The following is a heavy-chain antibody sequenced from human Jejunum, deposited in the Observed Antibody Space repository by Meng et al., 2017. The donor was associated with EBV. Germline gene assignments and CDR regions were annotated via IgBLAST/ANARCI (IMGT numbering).Heavy chain of an antibody. CDR2: IYGDGRT. J-gene: IGHJ4*02. Sequence: EVQLGGSGGGLIPPGGSLRLSCAASGFNVRSSYMSWVRQAPGKGLEWVSVIYGDGRTYYADSVKGRFTISRDSSKNTIYLQMNSLRVDDTALYYCARKYGGDYWGQGTLVTVSS. D-gene: IGHD2-2*01. CDR1: GFNVRSSY. V-gene: IGHV3-53*01. CDR3: ARKYGGDY.